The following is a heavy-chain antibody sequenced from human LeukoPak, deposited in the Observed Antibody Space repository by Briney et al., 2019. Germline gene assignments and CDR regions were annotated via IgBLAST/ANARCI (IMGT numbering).Heavy chain of an antibody. V-gene: IGHV3-30*19. Sequence: GGSLRLSCAASGFTFSSYGMHWVRQAPGKGLEWVAVIWYDGSNKYYADSVKGRFTISRDNSKNTLYLQMNSLRAEDTAVYYCARDYYYDFWSGYSYYYYGMDVWGQGTTVTVSS. CDR1: GFTFSSYG. D-gene: IGHD3-3*01. CDR2: IWYDGSNK. CDR3: ARDYYYDFWSGYSYYYYGMDV. J-gene: IGHJ6*02.